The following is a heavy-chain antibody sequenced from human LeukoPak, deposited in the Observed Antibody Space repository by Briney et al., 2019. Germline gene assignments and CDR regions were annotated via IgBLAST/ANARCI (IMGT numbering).Heavy chain of an antibody. CDR2: VAYSGST. CDR1: GGSTNSYY. J-gene: IGHJ5*02. D-gene: IGHD5-12*01. CDR3: ARTVSGYYFNA. Sequence: PSETLSLTCTVSGGSTNSYYWSWIRQSPGKGLEWIGYVAYSGSTNYNPSHKSRVTISLDTSKNQFSLKLCSVTAADTAVYYCARTVSGYYFNAWGPGTLVTVSS. V-gene: IGHV4-59*01.